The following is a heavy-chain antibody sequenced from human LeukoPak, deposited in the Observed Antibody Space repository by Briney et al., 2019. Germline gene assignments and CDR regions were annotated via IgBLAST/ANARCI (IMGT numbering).Heavy chain of an antibody. CDR1: GFTFDDYG. CDR3: ARNNTAMGVYYYYYMDV. V-gene: IGHV3-20*04. Sequence: GGSLRLSCAASGFTFDDYGMSWVRQAPGKGLEWVSGINCNCGSTGYADSVKGRFTISRDNAKNSLYLQMNSLRAEDTALYYFARNNTAMGVYYYYYMDVWGKGTTVTVSS. J-gene: IGHJ6*03. D-gene: IGHD5-18*01. CDR2: INCNCGST.